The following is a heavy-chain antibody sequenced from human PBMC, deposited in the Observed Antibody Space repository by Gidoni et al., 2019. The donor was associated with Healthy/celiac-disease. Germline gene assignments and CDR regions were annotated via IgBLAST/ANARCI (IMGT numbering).Heavy chain of an antibody. CDR3: AREPTIAAAGTSLYYYYGMDV. Sequence: QVQLQESGPGMVKPSQTLSLTCTVSGGSIRSGGYYWSWIRQHPGKGLEWIGYIYYSGSTYYNPSLKSRVTISVDTSKNQFSLKLSSVTAADTAVYYCAREPTIAAAGTSLYYYYGMDVWGQGTTVTVSS. CDR1: GGSIRSGGYY. CDR2: IYYSGST. V-gene: IGHV4-31*03. D-gene: IGHD6-13*01. J-gene: IGHJ6*02.